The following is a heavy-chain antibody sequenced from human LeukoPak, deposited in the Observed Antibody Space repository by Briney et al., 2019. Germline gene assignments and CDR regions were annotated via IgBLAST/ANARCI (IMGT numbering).Heavy chain of an antibody. J-gene: IGHJ6*03. Sequence: PGGSLRLSCEASGFTFTTYAISWVRQAPGKGLEWVSGISGSGGRTYYADSVKGRFTISRDKSKNTLHLQMSSLRAEDTAVYYCAEMEYYDSGSYSFYYMDVWGKGTTVTVSS. CDR3: AEMEYYDSGSYSFYYMDV. V-gene: IGHV3-23*01. CDR2: ISGSGGRT. CDR1: GFTFTTYA. D-gene: IGHD3-10*01.